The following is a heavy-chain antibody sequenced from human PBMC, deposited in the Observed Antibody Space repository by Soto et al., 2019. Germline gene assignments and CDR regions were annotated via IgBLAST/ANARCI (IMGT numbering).Heavy chain of an antibody. CDR1: GGSFSDHY. V-gene: IGHV4-34*01. CDR3: ARGVGGYSYGGLDS. Sequence: QVQLQQWGAGLLKPSETLSLTCAVYGGSFSDHYLSWIRPNPGKALEWIGEINHSGSNNYTPSFKSRVSISVDTSKNQFSLYLSSVTAADTAVIYCARGVGGYSYGGLDSWGQGTLVTVSA. CDR2: INHSGSN. D-gene: IGHD5-18*01. J-gene: IGHJ5*01.